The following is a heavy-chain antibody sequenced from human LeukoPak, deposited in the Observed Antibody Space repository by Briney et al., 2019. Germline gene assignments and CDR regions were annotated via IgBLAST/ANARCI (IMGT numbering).Heavy chain of an antibody. J-gene: IGHJ4*02. CDR1: QFRFPFSHYG. CDR2: IWSDGTNQ. CDR3: AKDAQRGFDYSNSLEY. V-gene: IGHV3-33*06. D-gene: IGHD4-11*01. Sequence: GGSLTLSCVASQFRFPFSHYGMHWVRQAPGRGLEWVAAIWSDGTNQYYADSVKGRFTISRDNSQNTVYLQMNSLRAEDTAVYFCAKDAQRGFDYSNSLEYWGQGTLVTVSS.